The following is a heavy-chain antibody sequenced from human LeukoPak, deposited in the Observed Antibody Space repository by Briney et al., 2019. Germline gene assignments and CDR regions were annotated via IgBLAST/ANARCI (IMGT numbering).Heavy chain of an antibody. CDR2: ISASGDST. CDR1: GFTFSSYA. J-gene: IGHJ6*02. Sequence: GGSLRLSCAASGFTFSSYAMSWVRQAPGKGLQWVSVISASGDSTYYADSVKGRFTISRDNSKNTLYLQMNSLRAEDTALYYCARGRAAARMVGHYYYPMDVWGQGTTVTVSS. D-gene: IGHD6-13*01. V-gene: IGHV3-23*01. CDR3: ARGRAAARMVGHYYYPMDV.